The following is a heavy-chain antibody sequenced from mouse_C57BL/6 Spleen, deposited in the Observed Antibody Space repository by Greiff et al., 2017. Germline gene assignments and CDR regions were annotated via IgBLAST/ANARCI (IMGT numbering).Heavy chain of an antibody. D-gene: IGHD1-1*01. CDR2: IHPNSGST. CDR1: GYTFTSYW. CDR3: ATYGSSPHWYFDV. V-gene: IGHV1-64*01. J-gene: IGHJ1*03. Sequence: VQLQQPGAELVKPGASVKLSCKASGYTFTSYWMHWVKQRPGQGLEWIGMIHPNSGSTNYNEKFKSKATLTVDKSSSTAYMQLSSLTSEDSAVYYCATYGSSPHWYFDVWGTGTTVTVSS.